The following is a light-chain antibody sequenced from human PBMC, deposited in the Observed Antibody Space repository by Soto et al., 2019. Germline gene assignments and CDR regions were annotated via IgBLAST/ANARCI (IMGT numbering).Light chain of an antibody. CDR2: AAS. Sequence: DIQMTQSPSSLSASIGDRVTITCRASQTVNTYLHWYQQKPGKAPKLLIYAASNLQSGVPSRFSDSGSGTNFTLSLNSLQPEDFATYYCQQGYSNPWTFGQGTKVDIK. CDR3: QQGYSNPWT. CDR1: QTVNTY. V-gene: IGKV1-39*01. J-gene: IGKJ1*01.